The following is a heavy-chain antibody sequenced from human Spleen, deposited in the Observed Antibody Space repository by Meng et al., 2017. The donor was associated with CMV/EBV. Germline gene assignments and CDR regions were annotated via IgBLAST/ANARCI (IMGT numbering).Heavy chain of an antibody. CDR3: ARGQLVLGYFDY. V-gene: IGHV4-34*01. CDR1: GGSFSGYY. J-gene: IGHJ4*02. Sequence: QGQLQQWGAGLLKPSGTLSLTCAVYGGSFSGYYWSWIRQPPGKGLEWIGEINHSGSTNYNPSLKSRVTISVDTSKNQFSLKLSSVTAADTAVYYCARGQLVLGYFDYWGQGTLVTVSS. CDR2: INHSGST. D-gene: IGHD6-6*01.